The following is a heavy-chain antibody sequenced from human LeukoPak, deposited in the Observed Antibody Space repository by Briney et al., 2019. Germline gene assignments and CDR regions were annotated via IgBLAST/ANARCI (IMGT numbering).Heavy chain of an antibody. Sequence: GGSLRLSCSASGFTFSSYAMHWGRQAPGKGLEYVSAISSNGGSTYYADSVKGRFTISRDNSKNTLYLQMSSLRAEDTAVYYCVKSPYYDILTGFFNWFDPWGQGTLVTVSS. D-gene: IGHD3-9*01. CDR2: ISSNGGST. V-gene: IGHV3-64D*06. CDR3: VKSPYYDILTGFFNWFDP. CDR1: GFTFSSYA. J-gene: IGHJ5*02.